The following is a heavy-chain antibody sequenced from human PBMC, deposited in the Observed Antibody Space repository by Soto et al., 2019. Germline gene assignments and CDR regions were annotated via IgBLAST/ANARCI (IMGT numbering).Heavy chain of an antibody. CDR2: IDSDGSNT. D-gene: IGHD5-18*01. CDR3: ALTEDTVMVTDY. J-gene: IGHJ4*02. CDR1: EFTFSSYW. V-gene: IGHV3-74*01. Sequence: EVQLVESGGGLVQPGGSLRLSCAASEFTFSSYWMHWVRQAPGKGLEWVSRIDSDGSNTTYADSVKGRFTISRDSAKNTLYLQMNSLRAEDTAVYSCALTEDTVMVTDYWGQGTLVTVSS.